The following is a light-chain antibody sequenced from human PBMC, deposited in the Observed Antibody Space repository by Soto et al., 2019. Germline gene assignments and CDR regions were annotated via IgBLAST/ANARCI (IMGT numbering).Light chain of an antibody. J-gene: IGKJ1*01. Sequence: DVQMTQSPSTLSASVGGRVTITCRASQSIINWLAWYQQKPGKAPKLLIYGASSLESGVPSRFSGSGSGTEFTLTITNLQPDDFATYYCQPYDSFSGTFGQGTKVEIE. CDR2: GAS. V-gene: IGKV1-5*01. CDR3: QPYDSFSGT. CDR1: QSIINW.